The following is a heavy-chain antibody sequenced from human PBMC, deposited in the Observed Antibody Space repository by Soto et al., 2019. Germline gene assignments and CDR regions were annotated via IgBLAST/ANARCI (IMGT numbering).Heavy chain of an antibody. Sequence: EVQVLEAGGGLVQPGGSLRLSCAASGFTFSNYAMSWVRQAPGKGLEWVSAISGSGAGTYYADSVKGRFTISRDNSKNTLYLQMNSPRAEDTAVYYCAKSAYCSGAICYTLPDYWGQGTLVTVSS. CDR1: GFTFSNYA. CDR3: AKSAYCSGAICYTLPDY. J-gene: IGHJ4*02. V-gene: IGHV3-23*01. CDR2: ISGSGAGT. D-gene: IGHD2-2*02.